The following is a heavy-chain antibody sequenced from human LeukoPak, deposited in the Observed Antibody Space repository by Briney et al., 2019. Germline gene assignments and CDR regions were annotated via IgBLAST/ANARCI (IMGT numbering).Heavy chain of an antibody. D-gene: IGHD3-22*01. CDR1: GFSLSTRGAG. Sequence: SGPTLMNPTPTLTLTFTFSGFSLSTRGAGVGWIRQPPGKALEWLTLIYWDEDRRYSTSLRSGLTVTKDTTKSQVALTATNMDPVDTATYYCAHRPNYYDSSTLDYWGQGTLVTVSS. CDR2: IYWDEDR. CDR3: AHRPNYYDSSTLDY. J-gene: IGHJ4*02. V-gene: IGHV2-5*02.